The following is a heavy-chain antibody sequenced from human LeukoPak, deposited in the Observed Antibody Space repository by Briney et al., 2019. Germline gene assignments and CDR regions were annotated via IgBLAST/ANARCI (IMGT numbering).Heavy chain of an antibody. CDR1: GFTFSSYA. CDR2: ISGSGGST. J-gene: IGHJ4*02. CDR3: AKVVSLAPIVVVPAAHFDY. Sequence: GGSLRLSCAASGFTFSSYAMSWVRQAPGKGLEWVSAISGSGGSTYYADSVKGRSTISRDNSKNTLYLQMNSLRAEDTAVYYCAKVVSLAPIVVVPAAHFDYWGQGTLVTVSS. D-gene: IGHD2-2*01. V-gene: IGHV3-23*01.